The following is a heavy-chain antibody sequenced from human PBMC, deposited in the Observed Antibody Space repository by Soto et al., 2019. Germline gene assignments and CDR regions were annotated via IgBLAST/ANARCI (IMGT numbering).Heavy chain of an antibody. CDR2: IYYTGST. D-gene: IGHD6-13*01. J-gene: IGHJ4*02. Sequence: QLQLQESGPGLVKPSETLSLTCTVSGGSINSEYWSWIRQPPGKGLEWIGHIYYTGSTNYNPSLESRVTMSVYTSKNRFSLNLSSVTAADTAVYYCAKGGASSLPFDYWGPGTLVTVSS. CDR3: AKGGASSLPFDY. CDR1: GGSINSEY. V-gene: IGHV4-59*01.